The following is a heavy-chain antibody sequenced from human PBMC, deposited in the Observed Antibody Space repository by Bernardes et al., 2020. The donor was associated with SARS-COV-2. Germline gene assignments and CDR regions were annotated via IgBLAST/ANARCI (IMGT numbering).Heavy chain of an antibody. CDR3: ARAGSRSSGYYFGVHYYYYGMDV. D-gene: IGHD3-22*01. V-gene: IGHV1-18*01. CDR1: GYTFTSYG. Sequence: ASVKVSCKASGYTFTSYGISWVRQAPGQGLEWMGWISAYNGNTNYAQKLQGRVTMTTDTSTSTAYMELRSLRSDDTAVYYCARAGSRSSGYYFGVHYYYYGMDVWGQGTTVTVSS. CDR2: ISAYNGNT. J-gene: IGHJ6*02.